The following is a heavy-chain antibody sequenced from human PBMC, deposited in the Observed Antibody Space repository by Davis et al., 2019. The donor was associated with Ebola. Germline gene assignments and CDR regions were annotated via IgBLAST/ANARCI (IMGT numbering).Heavy chain of an antibody. J-gene: IGHJ4*02. Sequence: PSETLSLTCTVSDGSISSHYWTWIRQPPGKGLEWIGYIYYRGSTNYNPSLKSRVTISVDTSKNQFSLKLSSVTAADTAVYYCAREGDGYNSPSFDYWGQGNLVTVSS. CDR2: IYYRGST. CDR3: AREGDGYNSPSFDY. V-gene: IGHV4-59*11. D-gene: IGHD5-24*01. CDR1: DGSISSHY.